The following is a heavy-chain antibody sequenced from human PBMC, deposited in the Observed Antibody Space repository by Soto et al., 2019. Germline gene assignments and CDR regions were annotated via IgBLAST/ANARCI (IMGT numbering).Heavy chain of an antibody. CDR2: ISGSGGST. Sequence: PGGSLRLSCAASGFTFSSYAMSWVRQAPGKGLEWVSAISGSGGSTYYADSVKGRFTISRDNSKNTLYLQMNSLRAEDTAVYYCAKTKTRAQLPSYYYYGMDVWGQGTTVTVSS. V-gene: IGHV3-23*01. CDR1: GFTFSSYA. J-gene: IGHJ6*02. CDR3: AKTKTRAQLPSYYYYGMDV. D-gene: IGHD1-1*01.